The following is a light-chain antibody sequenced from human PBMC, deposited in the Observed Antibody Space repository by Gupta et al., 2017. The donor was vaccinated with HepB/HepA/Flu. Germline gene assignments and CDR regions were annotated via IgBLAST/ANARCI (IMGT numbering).Light chain of an antibody. CDR3: QQDGSSPRT. J-gene: IGKJ5*01. V-gene: IGKV3-20*01. CDR1: QSVSSNY. CDR2: VAS. Sequence: EIVLTQSPDTLSLSPGERATLSCRASQSVSSNYLAWYQQKPCQAPRLLINVASSSAPGIPDRISGSASATYFTLTISLLSPEDFAVYYCQQDGSSPRTFGQGTRLEIK.